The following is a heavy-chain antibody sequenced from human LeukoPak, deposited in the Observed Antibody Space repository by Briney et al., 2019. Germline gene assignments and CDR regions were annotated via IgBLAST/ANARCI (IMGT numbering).Heavy chain of an antibody. Sequence: GGSLRLSCVASGFTFSSSGMHWVRQAPGKGLEWVALIWYDGINEYYADSVKGRFTISRDNSKNTLYLQMNSLRAEDTAVYYCARDPLTMVRGVIITETRRGYYFDYWGQGTLVTVSS. J-gene: IGHJ4*02. CDR3: ARDPLTMVRGVIITETRRGYYFDY. CDR1: GFTFSSSG. CDR2: IWYDGINE. V-gene: IGHV3-33*01. D-gene: IGHD3-10*01.